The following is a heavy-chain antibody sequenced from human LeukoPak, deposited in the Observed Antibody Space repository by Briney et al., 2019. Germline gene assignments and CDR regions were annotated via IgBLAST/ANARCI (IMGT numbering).Heavy chain of an antibody. D-gene: IGHD2-15*01. V-gene: IGHV3-7*01. CDR3: ARDPGWSSFDI. J-gene: IGHJ3*02. CDR1: GFPFSSYW. Sequence: GGSLRLSCVASGFPFSSYWMSWVRQAPGKGLEFVANMKEDVSVKNYVDSVKGRFTIPRDNAETSVYLKMSSLRAEDTALYYCARDPGWSSFDIWGQGAMVTVSS. CDR2: MKEDVSVK.